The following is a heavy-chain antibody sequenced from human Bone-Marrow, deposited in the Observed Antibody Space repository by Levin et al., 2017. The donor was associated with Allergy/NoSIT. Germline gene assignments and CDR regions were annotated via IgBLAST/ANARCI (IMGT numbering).Heavy chain of an antibody. V-gene: IGHV3-30-3*01. CDR1: GFTFSSFA. D-gene: IGHD1-26*01. CDR3: ARDIIQWGWAGSFDY. CDR2: ISYDGGSI. J-gene: IGHJ4*02. Sequence: GGSLRLSCAASGFTFSSFAMHWVRQAPGKGLDWVAVISYDGGSIFYADSVKGRFTISRDNSKNTLYLQMNSQRTEDTAIYYCARDIIQWGWAGSFDYWGQGTLVTVSS.